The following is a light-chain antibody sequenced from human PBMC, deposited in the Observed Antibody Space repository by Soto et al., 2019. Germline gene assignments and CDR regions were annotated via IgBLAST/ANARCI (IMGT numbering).Light chain of an antibody. CDR3: QQANHFPPT. CDR2: AAS. V-gene: IGKV1D-12*01. J-gene: IGKJ3*01. Sequence: DIQMTQSPSSVSASVGDSVTITCRASQDISSWLAWYQQKPGKAPKLLMYAASSLQSGVPSRFSGSGSGTDFTLIISSLQPEDFATYYCQQANHFPPTFGPGTKVDIK. CDR1: QDISSW.